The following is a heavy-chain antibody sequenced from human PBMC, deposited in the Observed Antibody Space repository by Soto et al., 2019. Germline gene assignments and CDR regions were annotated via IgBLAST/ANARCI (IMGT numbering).Heavy chain of an antibody. V-gene: IGHV6-1*01. Sequence: SLTYAISGVSVCRYSGAWSRFRQSPSRGLEWLGRTYYRSNCYYEDAVSVRGRITINPDTSKNQYSLQLNSVTPEDTAVYFCARGEQYIGRILDYWGQATLVTVSA. CDR1: GVSVCRYSGA. D-gene: IGHD1-26*01. CDR2: TYYRSNCYY. CDR3: ARGEQYIGRILDY. J-gene: IGHJ4*01.